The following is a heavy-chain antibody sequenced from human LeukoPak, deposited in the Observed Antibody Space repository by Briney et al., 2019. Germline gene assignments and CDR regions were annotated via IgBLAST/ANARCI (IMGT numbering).Heavy chain of an antibody. V-gene: IGHV4-34*01. D-gene: IGHD3-10*01. J-gene: IGHJ5*02. CDR3: ARTPPRGPPEYYGSEKNWFDP. CDR2: INHSGST. Sequence: PSETLSLTCAVYGGSFSGYYWSWIRQPPGKGLEWIGEINHSGSTNYNPSLKSRVTISVDTSKNQFSLTLSSVTAAGTAVYYCARTPPRGPPEYYGSEKNWFDPWGQGTLVTVSS. CDR1: GGSFSGYY.